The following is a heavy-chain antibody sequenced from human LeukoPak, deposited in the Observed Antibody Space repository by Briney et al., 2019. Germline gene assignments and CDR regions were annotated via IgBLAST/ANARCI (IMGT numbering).Heavy chain of an antibody. D-gene: IGHD5-18*01. CDR3: ARSLQRGHNYGAFDY. V-gene: IGHV5-51*01. CDR2: IYPGDSDT. J-gene: IGHJ4*02. CDR1: GYSFTSYW. Sequence: GESLKISCKGSGYSFTSYWIGWVRQMPGKGLEWMGIIYPGDSDTRYSPSFQGQVTISADKSISTAYLQWSSLKASDTAMYYCARSLQRGHNYGAFDYWGQGTLVTVSS.